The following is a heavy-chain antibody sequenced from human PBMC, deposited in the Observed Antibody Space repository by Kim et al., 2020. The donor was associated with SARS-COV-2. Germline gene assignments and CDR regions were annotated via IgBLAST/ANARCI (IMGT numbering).Heavy chain of an antibody. D-gene: IGHD3-10*01. V-gene: IGHV4-34*01. Sequence: SETLSLTCAVYGGSFSGYYWSWIRQPPGKGLEWIGEINHSGSTNYNPSLKSRVTISVDTSKNQFSLKLSSVTAADTAVYYCAPKILGFGELSLSWGQGTLVTVSS. CDR1: GGSFSGYY. J-gene: IGHJ5*02. CDR2: INHSGST. CDR3: APKILGFGELSLS.